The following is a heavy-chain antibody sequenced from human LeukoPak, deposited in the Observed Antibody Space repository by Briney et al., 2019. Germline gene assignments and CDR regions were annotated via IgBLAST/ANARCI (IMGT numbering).Heavy chain of an antibody. D-gene: IGHD2-15*01. CDR2: IYHSGST. V-gene: IGHV4-38-2*02. CDR3: ARDLLGSPGGY. J-gene: IGHJ4*02. CDR1: GYSISSGYY. Sequence: SETLSLTCAVSGYSISSGYYWGWIRQPPGKGLEWIGSIYHSGSTYYNPSLKSRVTISVDTSKNQFSLKLSSVTAADTAVYYCARDLLGSPGGYWGQGTLVTVSS.